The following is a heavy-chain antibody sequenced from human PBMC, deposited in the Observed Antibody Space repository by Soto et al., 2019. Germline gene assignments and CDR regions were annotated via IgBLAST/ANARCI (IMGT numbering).Heavy chain of an antibody. D-gene: IGHD1-26*01. V-gene: IGHV3-30*18. CDR3: ANDGGSYSVDAFDI. CDR1: GFSFSNYG. CDR2: ISYDGSSK. J-gene: IGHJ3*02. Sequence: VGSLRLSCAPSGFSFSNYGMHWVGQAPGKGLEWVAVISYDGSSKYYADSVKGRFTISRDNSRNTLYLQMNSLRAEDTAVYYCANDGGSYSVDAFDIWGQGTMVTVSS.